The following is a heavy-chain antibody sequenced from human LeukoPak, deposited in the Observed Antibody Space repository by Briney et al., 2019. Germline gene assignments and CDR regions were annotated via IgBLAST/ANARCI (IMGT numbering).Heavy chain of an antibody. CDR3: ARGRRVGSWFDP. CDR1: GGSFSGYY. Sequence: SETLSLTCTVYGGSFSGYYWSWIRQPPGKGLEWIGEINHSGSTNYNPSLKSRVAISVDTSKNQFSLKLSSVTAADTAVYYCARGRRVGSWFDPWGQGTLVTVSS. J-gene: IGHJ5*02. V-gene: IGHV4-34*01. CDR2: INHSGST. D-gene: IGHD1-14*01.